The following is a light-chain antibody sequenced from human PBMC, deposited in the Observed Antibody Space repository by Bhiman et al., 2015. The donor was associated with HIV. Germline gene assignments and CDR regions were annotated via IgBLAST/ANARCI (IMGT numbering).Light chain of an antibody. CDR1: PSNVGSNS. CDR2: DND. CDR3: GTWDNSLRAAI. Sequence: QSVLTQPPSVSAAPGQKVTISCSGSPSNVGSNSVSWYQQFPGTAPKLLIYDNDKRLSAIPDRFSGSKSGTSATLDIIGLQPGDEAGYFCGTWDNSLRAAIFGGGTNLTVL. J-gene: IGLJ2*01. V-gene: IGLV1-51*01.